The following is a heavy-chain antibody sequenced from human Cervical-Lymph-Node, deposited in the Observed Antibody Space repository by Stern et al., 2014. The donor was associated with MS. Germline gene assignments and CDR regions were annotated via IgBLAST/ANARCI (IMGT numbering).Heavy chain of an antibody. J-gene: IGHJ4*02. D-gene: IGHD3-10*01. Sequence: QVQLQQWGARLLKPSETLSLTCTVYGASFSGYYYSWIRQSPGKGLEWIGEINSSGNTNDNPSLKSRVTMSVDKSKKQFSLKMDSVTAADTAVYYCARFPVRGVTYWGQGALVTVSS. CDR3: ARFPVRGVTY. V-gene: IGHV4-34*01. CDR1: GASFSGYY. CDR2: INSSGNT.